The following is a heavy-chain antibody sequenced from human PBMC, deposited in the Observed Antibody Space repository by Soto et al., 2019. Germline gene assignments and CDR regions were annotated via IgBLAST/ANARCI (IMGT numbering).Heavy chain of an antibody. CDR2: ISYDGSNK. J-gene: IGHJ4*02. CDR3: ARSQFPSGWFDY. V-gene: IGHV3-30-3*01. CDR1: GFTFSSYA. D-gene: IGHD6-19*01. Sequence: PGGSLRLSCAASGFTFSSYAMHWVRQAPGKGLEWVAVISYDGSNKYYADSVKGRFTISRDNSKNTLYLQKNSLRAEDTAVYYCARSQFPSGWFDYWGQGTLVTVSS.